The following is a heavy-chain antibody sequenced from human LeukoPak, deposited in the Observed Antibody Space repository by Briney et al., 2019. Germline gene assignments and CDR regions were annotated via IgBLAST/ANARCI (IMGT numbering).Heavy chain of an antibody. CDR1: GFTFSSYA. Sequence: PGGSLRLSCAASGFTFSSYAMSWVRQAPGKGLEWVSGISGSGGSTYYADSVKGRFTISRDNSKNTLYLQMNSLRAEDTAVYYCAKDPIGSGNYYFDYWGQGTLVTVSS. CDR3: AKDPIGSGNYYFDY. CDR2: ISGSGGST. J-gene: IGHJ4*02. V-gene: IGHV3-23*01. D-gene: IGHD3-3*01.